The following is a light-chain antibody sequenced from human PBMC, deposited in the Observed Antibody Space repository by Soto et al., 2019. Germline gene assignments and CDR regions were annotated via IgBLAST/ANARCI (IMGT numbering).Light chain of an antibody. CDR1: QSVSSN. J-gene: IGKJ1*01. CDR2: GAS. V-gene: IGKV3-15*01. Sequence: EIVMTQSPATLSVSPGERATLSCRASQSVSSNLAWYQQKPGQAPRLLIYGASTRATGVPAWFSGSGSGTEFTLTISSLQSEDFAVYYCQQYNTWPPGTFGPGTKVEIK. CDR3: QQYNTWPPGT.